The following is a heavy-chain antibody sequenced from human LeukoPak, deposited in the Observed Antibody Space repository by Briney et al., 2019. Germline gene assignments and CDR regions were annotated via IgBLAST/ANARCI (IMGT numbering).Heavy chain of an antibody. CDR3: AKVRGGLYFFDY. Sequence: GGSLRLSCAASGFTFSSYGMHWVRQAPGKGLEWVAFIRYDGSNKYYADSVKGRFTISRDNSKNTLYLQMNSLRAEDTAVYYCAKVRGGLYFFDYWGQGALVTVSS. J-gene: IGHJ4*02. D-gene: IGHD3-10*01. CDR1: GFTFSSYG. CDR2: IRYDGSNK. V-gene: IGHV3-30*02.